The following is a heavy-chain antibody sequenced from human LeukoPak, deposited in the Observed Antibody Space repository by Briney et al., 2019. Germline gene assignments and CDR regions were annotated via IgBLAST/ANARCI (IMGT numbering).Heavy chain of an antibody. CDR1: GYSFTSYR. J-gene: IGHJ4*02. CDR3: ARLEPPYDSSGYPGY. D-gene: IGHD3-22*01. CDR2: IYPGDSDT. Sequence: GESPKIPCKGSGYSFTSYRIGWVRQMPGKGLEWMGIIYPGDSDTRYSPSFQGQVTISADKSIGTAYLQWSSLKASDTAMYYCARLEPPYDSSGYPGYWGQGTLVTVSS. V-gene: IGHV5-51*01.